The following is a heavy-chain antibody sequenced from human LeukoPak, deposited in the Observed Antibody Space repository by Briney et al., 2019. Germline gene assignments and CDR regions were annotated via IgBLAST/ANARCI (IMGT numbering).Heavy chain of an antibody. Sequence: SETLSLTCTVSGGSISSYYWSWIRQPPGKGLEWIGYIYYSGGTSYNPSLKSRVTMSVDTSKNQFSLKLSSVTAADTAVYYCARFTYDDYSNSYYIDYWGQGTLVTVSS. J-gene: IGHJ4*02. CDR2: IYYSGGT. CDR1: GGSISSYY. CDR3: ARFTYDDYSNSYYIDY. D-gene: IGHD4-11*01. V-gene: IGHV4-59*08.